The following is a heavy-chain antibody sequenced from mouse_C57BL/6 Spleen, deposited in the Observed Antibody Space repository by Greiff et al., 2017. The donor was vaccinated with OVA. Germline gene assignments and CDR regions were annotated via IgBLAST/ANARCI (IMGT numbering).Heavy chain of an antibody. CDR2: ISDGGSYT. J-gene: IGHJ1*03. CDR3: ARAYSNYDWYFDV. CDR1: GFTFSSYA. V-gene: IGHV5-4*01. Sequence: EVQRVESGGGLVKPGGSLKLSCAASGFTFSSYAMSWVRQTPEKRLEWVATISDGGSYTYYPDNVKGRFTISRDNAKNNLYLQMSHLKAEDTAMYYCARAYSNYDWYFDVWGTGTTVTVSS. D-gene: IGHD2-5*01.